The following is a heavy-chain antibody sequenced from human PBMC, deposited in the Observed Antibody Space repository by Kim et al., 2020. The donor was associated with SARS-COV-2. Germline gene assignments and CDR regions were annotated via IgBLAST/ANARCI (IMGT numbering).Heavy chain of an antibody. V-gene: IGHV4-39*01. CDR2: AFYSGHT. J-gene: IGHJ4*02. CDR1: GGSIACGDFF. D-gene: IGHD6-25*01. Sequence: SETLSLTCTVSGGSIACGDFFWAWIRQPPGKGLEWIGTAFYSGHTYYNPSLRSRITIPVATSKNQFSLRLSSVSAADTAIYYCARRRPAANPHYFDFWGQGALVTVSS. CDR3: ARRRPAANPHYFDF.